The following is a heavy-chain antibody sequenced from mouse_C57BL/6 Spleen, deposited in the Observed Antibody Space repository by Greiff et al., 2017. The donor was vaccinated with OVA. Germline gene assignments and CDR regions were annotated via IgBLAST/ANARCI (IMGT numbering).Heavy chain of an antibody. Sequence: EVQLVESGGGLVQPKGSLKLSCAASGFSFNTYAMNWVRQAPGKGLEWVARIRSKSNNYATYYADSVKDRFTISRDDSESMLYLQMNNLKTEDTAMYYCVRPLYYDYVFAYWGQGTLVTVSA. CDR2: IRSKSNNYAT. D-gene: IGHD2-4*01. V-gene: IGHV10-1*01. CDR1: GFSFNTYA. CDR3: VRPLYYDYVFAY. J-gene: IGHJ3*01.